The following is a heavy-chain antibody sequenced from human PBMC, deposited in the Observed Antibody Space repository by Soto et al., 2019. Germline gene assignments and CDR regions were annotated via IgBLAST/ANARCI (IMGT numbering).Heavy chain of an antibody. J-gene: IGHJ4*02. CDR1: GYTFTDYY. D-gene: IGHD5-12*01. CDR2: VDPRNGET. Sequence: EVQLVQSGAEVKKPGATVKISCKVSGYTFTDYYIHWVQQAPGKGLEWMGLVDPRNGETLYPEKFQGRVTISADTSTDTAYLELTSLRSEDTAVYYCATGIHVDIVATIMGDFWGQGTLVTVSS. CDR3: ATGIHVDIVATIMGDF. V-gene: IGHV1-69-2*01.